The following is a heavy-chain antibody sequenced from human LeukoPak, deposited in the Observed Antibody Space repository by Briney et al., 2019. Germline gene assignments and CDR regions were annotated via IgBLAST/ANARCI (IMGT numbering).Heavy chain of an antibody. Sequence: ASVKVSCKASGYTFTNYYIHWVRQAPGQGLEWMGLINPGGDNTDYAQNFQGRVTMTRDTSTSTVYMGLSSLRSEDTAVYYCARIRDGYNDAYDIWGQGKRVTVSS. CDR3: ARIRDGYNDAYDI. D-gene: IGHD5-24*01. CDR1: GYTFTNYY. CDR2: INPGGDNT. J-gene: IGHJ3*02. V-gene: IGHV1-46*01.